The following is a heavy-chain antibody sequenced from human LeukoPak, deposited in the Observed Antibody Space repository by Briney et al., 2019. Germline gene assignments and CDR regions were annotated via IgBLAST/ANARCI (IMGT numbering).Heavy chain of an antibody. CDR2: ISSSSYI. D-gene: IGHD5-12*01. V-gene: IGHV3-21*01. CDR1: GFTFSSYS. CDR3: ARDPASGSPEFDY. J-gene: IGHJ4*02. Sequence: GGXLRLSCAASGFTFSSYSMNWVRQAPGKGVEWVSSISSSSYIYYSDSVTGRFTISRDSAKNSLYLQMNSLRAEDTAVYYCARDPASGSPEFDYWGQGTLVTVSS.